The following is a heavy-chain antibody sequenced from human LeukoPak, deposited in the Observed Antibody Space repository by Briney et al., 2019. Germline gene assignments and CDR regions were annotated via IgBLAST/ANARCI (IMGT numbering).Heavy chain of an antibody. CDR2: ISGSGGYT. CDR3: ASFLEWSGYYYGMDV. Sequence: GGSLRLSCAGSGFSFSTYAMTWVRQAPGMGLESVSTISGSGGYTYYADSVKGRFTISRDNAKNSLYLQMNSLRAEDTAVYYCASFLEWSGYYYGMDVWGQGTTVTVSS. CDR1: GFSFSTYA. V-gene: IGHV3-23*01. J-gene: IGHJ6*02. D-gene: IGHD3-3*02.